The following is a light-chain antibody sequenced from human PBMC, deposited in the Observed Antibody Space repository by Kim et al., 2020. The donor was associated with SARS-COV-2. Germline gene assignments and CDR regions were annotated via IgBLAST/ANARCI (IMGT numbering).Light chain of an antibody. CDR2: DAS. Sequence: EIVLTQSPGTLSLSPGERVTLSCRASQSVSSNYLAWYQQNPGQAPRLLIYDASDRATGIPDRFSGSGSGTHFSLTINRLEPEDFAVYYCQQYASSPYTFGQGTKLEI. CDR3: QQYASSPYT. CDR1: QSVSSNY. V-gene: IGKV3-20*01. J-gene: IGKJ2*01.